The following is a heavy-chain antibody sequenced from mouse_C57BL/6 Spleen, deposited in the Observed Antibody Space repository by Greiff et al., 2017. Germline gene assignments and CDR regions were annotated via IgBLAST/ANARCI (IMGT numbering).Heavy chain of an antibody. D-gene: IGHD1-1*01. CDR3: AISITTVVSDY. J-gene: IGHJ2*01. V-gene: IGHV1-74*01. CDR2: FHPSDSDT. CDR1: GYTFTSYW. Sequence: QLQLKQSGAELVKPGASVKVSCKASGYTFTSYWMHWVKQRPGQGLEWIGRFHPSDSDTNYNQKFKGKATLTVDKSSSSSYMQRSSLTSEDSAVYYCAISITTVVSDYWGQGTTLTVSS.